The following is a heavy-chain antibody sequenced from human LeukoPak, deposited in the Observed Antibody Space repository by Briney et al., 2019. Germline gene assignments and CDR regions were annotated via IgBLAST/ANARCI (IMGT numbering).Heavy chain of an antibody. CDR3: ARASSHVAVAGN. CDR2: IYYSGST. D-gene: IGHD6-19*01. Sequence: RSETLSLTCTVSGGSISSSSYYWGWIRQPPGKGLEWIGSIYYSGSTYYNPSLKSRVTISVDTSKNQFSLKLSSVTAADTAVYYCARASSHVAVAGNWGQGTLVTVSS. V-gene: IGHV4-39*07. CDR1: GGSISSSSYY. J-gene: IGHJ4*02.